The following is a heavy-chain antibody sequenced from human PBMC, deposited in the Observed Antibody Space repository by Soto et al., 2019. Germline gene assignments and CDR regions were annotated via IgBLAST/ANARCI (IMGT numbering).Heavy chain of an antibody. J-gene: IGHJ6*02. D-gene: IGHD2-2*01. V-gene: IGHV5-51*01. CDR1: GYSFASYW. Sequence: GESLKISCQGSGYSFASYWIGWVRQMPGKGLEWMGIIYPGDSDTRYSPSFQGQVTISADKSISTAYLQWSSLKASDTAMYYWARLVIVLVPAAMSRYYYYGMDVWGQGTTVTVSS. CDR3: ARLVIVLVPAAMSRYYYYGMDV. CDR2: IYPGDSDT.